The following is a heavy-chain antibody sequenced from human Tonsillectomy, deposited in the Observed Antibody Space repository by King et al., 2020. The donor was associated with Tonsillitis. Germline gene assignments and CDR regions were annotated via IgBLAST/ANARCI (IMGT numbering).Heavy chain of an antibody. CDR3: ARASGSGLYFDY. Sequence: VQLVESGGGVVQPGRSLRLSCAASGFTFSSYGMHWVRQAPGKGLEWVAVISYDGSNKYYADSVKGRFTISRDNSKKTLYLQMNSLRAEDTAVYYCARASGSGLYFDYWGQGTLVTVSS. CDR1: GFTFSSYG. J-gene: IGHJ4*02. CDR2: ISYDGSNK. V-gene: IGHV3-33*05. D-gene: IGHD6-19*01.